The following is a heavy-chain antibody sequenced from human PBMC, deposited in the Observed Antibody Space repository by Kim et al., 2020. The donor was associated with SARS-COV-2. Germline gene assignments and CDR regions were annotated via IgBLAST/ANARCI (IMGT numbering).Heavy chain of an antibody. V-gene: IGHV3-23*01. CDR3: AAGYSSSSGSIGHYYYGMDV. D-gene: IGHD6-6*01. CDR2: ISGSGGST. J-gene: IGHJ6*02. Sequence: GGSLRLSCAASGFTFSSYAMSWVRQAPGKGLEWVSAISGSGGSTYYADSVKGRFTISRDNSKNTLYLQMNSLRAEDTAVYYCAAGYSSSSGSIGHYYYGMDVWGQGTTVTVSS. CDR1: GFTFSSYA.